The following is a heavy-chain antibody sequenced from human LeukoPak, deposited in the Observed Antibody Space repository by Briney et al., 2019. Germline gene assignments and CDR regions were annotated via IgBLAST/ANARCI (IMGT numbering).Heavy chain of an antibody. CDR3: ARDRGNRYFDL. Sequence: GSLKLSCAASGFTFNNAWMSWVRQAPGKGLEWIGYIYYSGSTNYNPSLKSRVTISVDTSKNQFSPNLSSVTAADTAVYYCARDRGNRYFDLWGRGTLVTVSS. CDR1: GFTFNNAW. CDR2: IYYSGST. J-gene: IGHJ2*01. V-gene: IGHV4-59*01. D-gene: IGHD3-10*01.